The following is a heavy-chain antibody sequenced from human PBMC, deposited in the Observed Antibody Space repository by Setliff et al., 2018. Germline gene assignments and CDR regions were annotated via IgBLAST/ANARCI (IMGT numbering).Heavy chain of an antibody. CDR3: ASDNTSLGATDH. Sequence: PSETLSLTCAVSGGSLNSGSYYWSWIRQSTERGLEWLGRPHTSGSTTYNPALNSRVTISVDTSTNQCSLRLTSLTAADTSVYCCASDNTSLGATDHWGQGTLVTVSS. V-gene: IGHV4-61*02. CDR1: GGSLNSGSYY. CDR2: PHTSGST. D-gene: IGHD1-26*01. J-gene: IGHJ5*02.